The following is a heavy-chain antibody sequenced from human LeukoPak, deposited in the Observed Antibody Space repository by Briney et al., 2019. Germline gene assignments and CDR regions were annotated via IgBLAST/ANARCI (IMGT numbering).Heavy chain of an antibody. CDR2: IKSKTDGGTT. J-gene: IGHJ3*02. Sequence: PGGSLRLSCAASGFTFSNAWMSWVRQAPGKGLEWVGRIKSKTDGGTTDYAAPVKGRFTISRDDSKNTLYLHMNSLKTEDTAVYYCTTEGILAYCGGDCYSMFAFDIWGQGTMVTVSS. CDR1: GFTFSNAW. D-gene: IGHD2-21*02. V-gene: IGHV3-15*01. CDR3: TTEGILAYCGGDCYSMFAFDI.